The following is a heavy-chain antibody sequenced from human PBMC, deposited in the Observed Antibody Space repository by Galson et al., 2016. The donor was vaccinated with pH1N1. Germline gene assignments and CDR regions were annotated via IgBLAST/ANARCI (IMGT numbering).Heavy chain of an antibody. Sequence: SLRLSCAASGFTFSSHWMSWVRQAPGKGLEWVANIKQDGSEKYYVDSVKGRFTISRDNPKNSLYMQMNSLRAEDTALSYCARLGCAGGGCYAWRYWGRGTLVTVSS. V-gene: IGHV3-7*01. CDR1: GFTFSSHW. CDR3: ARLGCAGGGCYAWRY. J-gene: IGHJ4*02. CDR2: IKQDGSEK. D-gene: IGHD2-8*02.